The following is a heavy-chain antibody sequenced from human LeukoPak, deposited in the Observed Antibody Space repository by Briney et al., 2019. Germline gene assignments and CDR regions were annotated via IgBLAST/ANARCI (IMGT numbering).Heavy chain of an antibody. CDR2: IIPIFGTA. CDR3: ATAYSSSWYDWIY. Sequence: GASVKVPCKASGGTYSSYAISWVRQAPGQGLEWMGGIIPIFGTANYAQKFQGRVTITADESTSTAYMELGSLRSEDTAVYYCATAYSSSWYDWIYWGQGTLVTVSS. CDR1: GGTYSSYA. J-gene: IGHJ4*02. V-gene: IGHV1-69*13. D-gene: IGHD6-13*01.